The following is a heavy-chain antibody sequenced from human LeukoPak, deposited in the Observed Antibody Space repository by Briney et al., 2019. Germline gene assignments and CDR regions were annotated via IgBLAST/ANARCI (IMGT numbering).Heavy chain of an antibody. Sequence: PSETLSLTCTVSGGSISSGGYCWSWLRQHPGKGLEWIGYIYYSGSTYYNPSLKSRVTISVDTSKNQFSLKLSSVTAADTAVYSCARGTTVVADAFDIWGQGTMVTVSS. V-gene: IGHV4-31*03. D-gene: IGHD4-17*01. CDR2: IYYSGST. J-gene: IGHJ3*02. CDR3: ARGTTVVADAFDI. CDR1: GGSISSGGYC.